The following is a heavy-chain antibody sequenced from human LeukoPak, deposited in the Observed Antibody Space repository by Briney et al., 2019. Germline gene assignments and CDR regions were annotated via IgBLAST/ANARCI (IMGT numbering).Heavy chain of an antibody. Sequence: GGSLRLSCAASGFAFSDSWMSWVRQAPGKGLEWVANMNQDGSAKGYVDSVKGRFTISRDNARNSLYLQMSSLRPEDTAVYYCATYTHWVAGDVWGQGTTVTVSS. V-gene: IGHV3-7*01. D-gene: IGHD3-16*01. CDR2: MNQDGSAK. CDR1: GFAFSDSW. J-gene: IGHJ6*02. CDR3: ATYTHWVAGDV.